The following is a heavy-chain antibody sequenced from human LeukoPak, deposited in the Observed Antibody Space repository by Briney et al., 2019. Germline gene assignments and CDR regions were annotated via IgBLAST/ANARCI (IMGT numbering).Heavy chain of an antibody. J-gene: IGHJ4*02. Sequence: PGGSLRLSCAASGFTFSRYGMHWVRQAPGKGLEWVAFIRYDGSNKNYADSVKGRITISRDNSKNTLYLQMNSLRAEDTAVYHCAKDPRDCSSASCYIAAAGFDYWGQGTLVTVSS. V-gene: IGHV3-30*02. D-gene: IGHD2-2*02. CDR2: IRYDGSNK. CDR3: AKDPRDCSSASCYIAAAGFDY. CDR1: GFTFSRYG.